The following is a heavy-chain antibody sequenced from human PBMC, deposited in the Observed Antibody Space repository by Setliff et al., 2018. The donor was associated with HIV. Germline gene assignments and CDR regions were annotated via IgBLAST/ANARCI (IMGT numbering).Heavy chain of an antibody. Sequence: PSETLSLTCTVSGGSINSGGYYWSWIRQLPGKGLEWIGYISYSGSTYYNPSLKSRVTISVDTSKNQFSLNLSSVTAADTAVYYCARVPSSGWYGGHHYMDVWGKGATVTVSS. J-gene: IGHJ6*03. CDR2: ISYSGST. D-gene: IGHD6-19*01. CDR1: GGSINSGGYY. V-gene: IGHV4-31*03. CDR3: ARVPSSGWYGGHHYMDV.